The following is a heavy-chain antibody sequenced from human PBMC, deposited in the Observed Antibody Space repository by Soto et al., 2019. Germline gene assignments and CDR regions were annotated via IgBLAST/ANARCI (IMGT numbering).Heavy chain of an antibody. D-gene: IGHD3-16*01. Sequence: PSQTLSLTCVISGDSVSSNSAAWNWIRQSPSRGFEWLGRTYYRSKWYNEYAVSVKGRISINPDTSKNHFSLQLNSVTPEDTAVYYCARTGGATDSWGQGTLVTVSS. CDR3: ARTGGATDS. V-gene: IGHV6-1*01. CDR1: GDSVSSNSAA. CDR2: TYYRSKWYN. J-gene: IGHJ4*02.